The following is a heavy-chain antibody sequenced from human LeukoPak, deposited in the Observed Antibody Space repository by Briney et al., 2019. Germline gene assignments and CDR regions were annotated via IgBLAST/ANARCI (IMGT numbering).Heavy chain of an antibody. CDR2: IYYSGST. Sequence: SETLSLTCTVSGGSISSGDYYWSWIRQPPGKGLEWIGYIYYSGSTYYNPSLKSRVTISVDTSKNQFSLKLSSVTAADTAVYYCAREGGYCSGGSCDFDYWGQGTLVTVSS. CDR1: GGSISSGDYY. CDR3: AREGGYCSGGSCDFDY. J-gene: IGHJ4*02. V-gene: IGHV4-30-4*01. D-gene: IGHD2-15*01.